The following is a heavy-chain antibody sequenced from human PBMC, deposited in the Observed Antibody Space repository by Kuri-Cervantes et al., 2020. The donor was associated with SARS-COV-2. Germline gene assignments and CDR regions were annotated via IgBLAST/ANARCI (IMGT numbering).Heavy chain of an antibody. Sequence: GESLKISCAASGFTFSSYWMRWVRQAPGKGLVWVSRINSDGSSTSYADSVKGRFTISRDNAKNTLYLQMNSLRVEDTAIYYCAKSWWSIWELRGLFDYWGQGTRVTVSS. CDR3: AKSWWSIWELRGLFDY. CDR1: GFTFSSYW. D-gene: IGHD1-26*01. J-gene: IGHJ4*02. V-gene: IGHV3-74*01. CDR2: INSDGSST.